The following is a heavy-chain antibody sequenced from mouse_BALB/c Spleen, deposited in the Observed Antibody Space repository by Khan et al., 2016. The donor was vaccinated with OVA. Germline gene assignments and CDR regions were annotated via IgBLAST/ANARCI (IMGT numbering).Heavy chain of an antibody. CDR1: GFTFSDYG. CDR3: ARGGGTAPFAY. Sequence: EVELVESGGGLVQPGGSRKLSCAASGFTFSDYGMAWVRQAPGKGPEWVAFISDLAYTIYYGDAVTGRFTISRENVKNTLYLEMSSLRSGDTDSYYCARGGGTAPFAYWGLGTLVTVSA. D-gene: IGHD1-2*01. J-gene: IGHJ3*01. V-gene: IGHV5-15*02. CDR2: ISDLAYTI.